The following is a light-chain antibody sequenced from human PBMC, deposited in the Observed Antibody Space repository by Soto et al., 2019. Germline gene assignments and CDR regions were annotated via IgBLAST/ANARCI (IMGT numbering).Light chain of an antibody. CDR3: GTWDSSLSVWL. CDR1: SSNIGNNF. J-gene: IGLJ3*02. CDR2: EDN. V-gene: IGLV1-51*02. Sequence: QAVLTQPPSVSAAPGQTVTISCSGSSSNIGNNFVSWYQQLPGTAPKLLIYEDNKRPSGIPDRFSGSKSSTSATLGITGLQTGDEADYYCGTWDSSLSVWLFGGGTKLTVL.